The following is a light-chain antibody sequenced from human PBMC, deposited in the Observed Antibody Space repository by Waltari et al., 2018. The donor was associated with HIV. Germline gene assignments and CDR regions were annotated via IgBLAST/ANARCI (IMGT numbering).Light chain of an antibody. CDR3: SSYTSSSRD. J-gene: IGLJ1*01. V-gene: IGLV2-14*03. CDR1: SSDVGGYNY. CDR2: DVS. Sequence: QSALTPPASVSGSPGQSITISCTGTSSDVGGYNYVSWYQPHPGKAPKLMIYDVSNRPSGVSNRFSGSKSGNTASLTISGLQAEDEADYYCSSYTSSSRDFGTGTKVTVL.